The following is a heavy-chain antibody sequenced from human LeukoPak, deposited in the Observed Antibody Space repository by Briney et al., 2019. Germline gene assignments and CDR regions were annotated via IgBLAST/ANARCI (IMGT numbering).Heavy chain of an antibody. CDR2: IYYSGSH. CDR3: ARDIAGMDV. J-gene: IGHJ6*02. V-gene: IGHV4-59*01. CDR1: GGSISSYY. Sequence: SETLSLTCTVSGGSISSYYWSWIRQPPGKGLEWIGYIYYSGSHNYNPSLKSRVTISVDTSKNQFSLKLSSVTAADTAVYYCARDIAGMDVWGQGTTVTVSS. D-gene: IGHD6-13*01.